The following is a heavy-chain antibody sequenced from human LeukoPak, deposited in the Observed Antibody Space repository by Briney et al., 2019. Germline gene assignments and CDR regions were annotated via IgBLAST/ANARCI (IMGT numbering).Heavy chain of an antibody. V-gene: IGHV4-4*02. CDR2: IYHSGST. CDR3: ARGGITMVRGVTSSAFDI. Sequence: SETLSLTCAVSGGSISSSNWWSWVRQPPGKGLEWIGEIYHSGSTNYNPSLKSRVTISVVKSKNQFSLKLSSVTAADTAVYYCARGGITMVRGVTSSAFDIWGQGTMVTVSS. J-gene: IGHJ3*02. D-gene: IGHD3-10*01. CDR1: GGSISSSNW.